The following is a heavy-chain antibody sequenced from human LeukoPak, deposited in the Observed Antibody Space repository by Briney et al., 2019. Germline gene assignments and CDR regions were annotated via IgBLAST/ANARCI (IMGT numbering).Heavy chain of an antibody. Sequence: GASVKVSCEASGYTFTGYYMHWVRQAPGQGLEWMGWINPNSGGTNYAQKFQGRVTMTRDTSISTAYMELSRLRSDDTAVYYCARLRDGYNYRTFDYWGQGTLVTVSS. J-gene: IGHJ4*02. CDR1: GYTFTGYY. D-gene: IGHD5-24*01. CDR3: ARLRDGYNYRTFDY. CDR2: INPNSGGT. V-gene: IGHV1-2*02.